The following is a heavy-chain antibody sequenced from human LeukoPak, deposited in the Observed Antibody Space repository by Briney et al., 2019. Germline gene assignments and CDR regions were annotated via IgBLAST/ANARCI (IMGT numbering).Heavy chain of an antibody. V-gene: IGHV1-18*01. D-gene: IGHD1-26*01. CDR3: ARVGQWELKYYFDY. Sequence: ASVTVSSTASGYTFTSYGISWVRQAPGQGLEWMGWISAYNGNTNYAQKLQGRVTMTTDTSTSTAYMELRSLRSDDTAVYYCARVGQWELKYYFDYWGQGTLVTVSS. CDR2: ISAYNGNT. J-gene: IGHJ4*02. CDR1: GYTFTSYG.